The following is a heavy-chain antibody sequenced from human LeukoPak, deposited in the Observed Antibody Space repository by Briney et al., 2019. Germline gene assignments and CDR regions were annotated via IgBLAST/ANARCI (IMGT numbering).Heavy chain of an antibody. CDR1: GFTFSSYA. V-gene: IGHV3-23*01. D-gene: IGHD5-24*01. CDR2: VGGRGDST. CDR3: ARERWLQSPGWCFDL. J-gene: IGHJ2*01. Sequence: GGSLRLSCAASGFTFSSYAMSWVRQAPGMGLEWVSAVGGRGDSTYYADSVKGRFTISRDNSKNTLYLQMNSLRAEDTAVYYCARERWLQSPGWCFDLWGRGTLVTVSS.